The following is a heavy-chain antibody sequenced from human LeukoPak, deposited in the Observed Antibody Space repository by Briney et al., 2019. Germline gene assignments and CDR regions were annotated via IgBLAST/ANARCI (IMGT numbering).Heavy chain of an antibody. CDR3: AKDPYDSSGLFDY. Sequence: PGGSLRLSCVASGFSFSDHWMNWFRQAPGKGLEWVSAISGSGGSTYYADSVKGRFTISRDNSKNTLYLQMNSLRAEDTAVYYCAKDPYDSSGLFDYWGQGTLVTVSS. D-gene: IGHD3-22*01. CDR2: ISGSGGST. CDR1: GFSFSDHW. J-gene: IGHJ4*02. V-gene: IGHV3-23*01.